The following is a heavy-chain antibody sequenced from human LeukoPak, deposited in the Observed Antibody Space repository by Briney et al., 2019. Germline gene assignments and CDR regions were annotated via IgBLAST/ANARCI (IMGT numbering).Heavy chain of an antibody. D-gene: IGHD2-15*01. V-gene: IGHV3-48*01. Sequence: GGSLRLSCAASGFTFSSYSMNWVRQAPGKGLEWISYISSSSSSIYYADSVQGRFTISGDNAKNSLYLQVNSLRAEDTAVYYCARIGPRDIAAVVYYYYYMDVWGKGTTVTVSS. CDR3: ARIGPRDIAAVVYYYYYMDV. CDR1: GFTFSSYS. CDR2: ISSSSSSI. J-gene: IGHJ6*03.